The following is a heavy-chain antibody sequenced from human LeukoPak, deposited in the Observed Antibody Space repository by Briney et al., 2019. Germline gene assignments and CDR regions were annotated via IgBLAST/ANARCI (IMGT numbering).Heavy chain of an antibody. CDR1: GYTFTSYG. CDR2: ISAYNGNT. D-gene: IGHD3-22*01. Sequence: ASVKVSCKASGYTFTSYGISWVRQAPGQGLEWMGWISAYNGNTNYAQKLQGRVTMTTDTSTSTAYMELRSLRSDDTAVYYCAVILGYYYDSSGAYFDYWGQGTLVTVSS. J-gene: IGHJ4*02. V-gene: IGHV1-18*01. CDR3: AVILGYYYDSSGAYFDY.